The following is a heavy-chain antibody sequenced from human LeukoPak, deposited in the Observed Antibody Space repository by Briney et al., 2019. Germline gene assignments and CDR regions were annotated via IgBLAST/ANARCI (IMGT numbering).Heavy chain of an antibody. CDR1: GYTFTSYG. V-gene: IGHV1-18*01. D-gene: IGHD2-2*01. J-gene: IGHJ5*02. CDR2: MSVYNGNT. CDR3: ARYSEGYCTSASCFRGFDP. Sequence: GASVKVSCKASGYTFTSYGISWVRQAPGQGLEWMGWMSVYNGNTQYAQKFQGRVTLTTDTSTNTAYMDLRSLKSDDTAVYYCARYSEGYCTSASCFRGFDPWGQGTLVTVSS.